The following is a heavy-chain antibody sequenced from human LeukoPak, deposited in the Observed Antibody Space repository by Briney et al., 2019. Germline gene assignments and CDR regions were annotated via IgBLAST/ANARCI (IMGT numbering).Heavy chain of an antibody. CDR1: GGSISSGVYY. D-gene: IGHD5-24*01. CDR2: IYYSGST. J-gene: IGHJ4*02. Sequence: PSETLSLTCTVSGGSISSGVYYWSWIRQHPGKGLEWIGYIYYSGSTYYNPSLKSRVTISVDTSKSQFSLKLSSVTAADTAVYYCARRRVDGYNYAFDYWGQGTLVTVSS. CDR3: ARRRVDGYNYAFDY. V-gene: IGHV4-31*03.